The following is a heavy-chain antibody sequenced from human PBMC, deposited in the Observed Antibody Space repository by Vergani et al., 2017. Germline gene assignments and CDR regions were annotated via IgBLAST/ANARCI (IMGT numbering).Heavy chain of an antibody. CDR1: GFTFSSYT. J-gene: IGHJ4*02. CDR3: ASETYGSGSYYG. V-gene: IGHV3-21*01. CDR2: ISSSSSYI. Sequence: EVQLVESGGGLVKPGGSLRLSCAASGFTFSSYTMNWVRQAPGKGLEWVSSISSSSSYIYYADSVKGRFTIARDNAKNSLYLQMNSLRAEDTAVYYCASETYGSGSYYGWGQGTLVTVSS. D-gene: IGHD3-10*01.